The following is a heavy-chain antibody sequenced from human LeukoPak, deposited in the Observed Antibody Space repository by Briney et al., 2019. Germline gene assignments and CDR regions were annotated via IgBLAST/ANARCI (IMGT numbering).Heavy chain of an antibody. J-gene: IGHJ3*02. D-gene: IGHD3-10*01. Sequence: PGGSLRLSCAASEFTFSNYAMSWVRQAPGKGLEWVSGSTGTGYSTYYADSVKGRFTISRDNSKNTLYLQMNSLRAEDTAIYYCVKGVGRGFTSVFDIGGKGKRVTVFS. CDR1: EFTFSNYA. CDR2: STGTGYST. V-gene: IGHV3-23*01. CDR3: VKGVGRGFTSVFDI.